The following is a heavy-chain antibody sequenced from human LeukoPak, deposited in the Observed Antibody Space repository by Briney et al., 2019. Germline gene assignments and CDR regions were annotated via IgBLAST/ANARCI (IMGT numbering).Heavy chain of an antibody. J-gene: IGHJ4*02. CDR1: GYTLTELS. CDR3: ATFAQYCSSTSYYHLD. D-gene: IGHD2-2*01. CDR2: FDPEDGET. V-gene: IGHV1-24*01. Sequence: ASVKVSCKVSGYTLTELSMHWVRQAPGKGLEWMGGFDPEDGETIYAQKFQGRVTMTEDTSTDTAYMELSSLRSEDTAVYYCATFAQYCSSTSYYHLDWGQGTLVTVSS.